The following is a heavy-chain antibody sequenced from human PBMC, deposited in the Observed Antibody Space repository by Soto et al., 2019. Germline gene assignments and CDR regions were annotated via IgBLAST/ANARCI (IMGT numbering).Heavy chain of an antibody. Sequence: SVKVSCKASGFTFTSSAVQWVRQARGQRLEWIGWIVVGSGNTNYAQKFQERVTITRDMSTSTAYMELSSLRSEDTAVYYCAALDYDYVWGSYRGMDVWGQGTTVTVS. J-gene: IGHJ6*02. D-gene: IGHD3-16*02. V-gene: IGHV1-58*01. CDR3: AALDYDYVWGSYRGMDV. CDR1: GFTFTSSA. CDR2: IVVGSGNT.